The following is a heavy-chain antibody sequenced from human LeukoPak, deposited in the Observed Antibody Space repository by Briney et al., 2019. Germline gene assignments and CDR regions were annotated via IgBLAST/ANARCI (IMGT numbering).Heavy chain of an antibody. D-gene: IGHD3-3*01. CDR2: ISTNGGST. V-gene: IGHV3-64*04. CDR1: GFTFSTYA. CDR3: TRMGDDFWSGYSIGEGDY. Sequence: GGSLRLSCSASGFTFSTYAMHWVRQAPGKGLEYVSAISTNGGSTYYADSVKGRFTISRDNAKNTLYLHMNSLRAEDTAVYYRTRMGDDFWSGYSIGEGDYWGQGTLVTVSS. J-gene: IGHJ4*02.